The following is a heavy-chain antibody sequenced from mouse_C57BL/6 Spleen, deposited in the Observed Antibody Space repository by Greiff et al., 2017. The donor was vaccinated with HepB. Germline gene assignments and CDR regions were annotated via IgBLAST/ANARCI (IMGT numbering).Heavy chain of an antibody. D-gene: IGHD3-2*02. CDR2: INPNYGTT. CDR1: GYSFTDYN. CDR3: ARRERKTAQAGFAY. Sequence: EVKLLESGPELVKPGASVKISCKASGYSFTDYNMNWVKQSNGKSLEWIGVINPNYGTTSYNQKFKGKATLTVDQSSSTAYMQLNSLTSEDSAVYYCARRERKTAQAGFAYWGQGTLVTVSA. V-gene: IGHV1-39*01. J-gene: IGHJ3*01.